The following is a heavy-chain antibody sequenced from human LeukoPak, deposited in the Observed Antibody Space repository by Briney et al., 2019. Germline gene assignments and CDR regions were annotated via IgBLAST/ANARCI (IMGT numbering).Heavy chain of an antibody. Sequence: ASVKVSCKASGGTFSSYAISWVRQAPGQGLEWMGGIIPIFGTANYAQKFQGRVTITADESTSTAYMELSSLRSEDTAVYYCARDQEAVAGNFPSSDYWGQGTLVTVSS. J-gene: IGHJ4*02. V-gene: IGHV1-69*01. CDR3: ARDQEAVAGNFPSSDY. CDR2: IIPIFGTA. D-gene: IGHD6-19*01. CDR1: GGTFSSYA.